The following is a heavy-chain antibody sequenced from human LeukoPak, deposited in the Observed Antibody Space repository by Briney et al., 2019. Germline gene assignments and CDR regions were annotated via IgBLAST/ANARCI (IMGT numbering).Heavy chain of an antibody. CDR3: ARATLLAYFDPTGALDI. CDR1: GFTFSSYA. CDR2: ISYDGSNK. D-gene: IGHD3-9*01. J-gene: IGHJ3*02. Sequence: GGSLRLFCAASGFTFSSYAMHWVRQAPGKGLEWVAVISYDGSNKYYADSVKGRFTISRDNSKSTLYLQMNSLRAEDTAVYYCARATLLAYFDPTGALDIWGQGTKVTVSS. V-gene: IGHV3-30-3*01.